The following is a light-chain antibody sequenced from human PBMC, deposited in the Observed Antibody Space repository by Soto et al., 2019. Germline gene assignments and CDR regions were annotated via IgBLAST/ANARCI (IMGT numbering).Light chain of an antibody. CDR2: GNN. CDR3: QSYDSSLDAGYV. Sequence: QSVLTQPPSVSGAPGQRVTISCTGSTSNIGAGYDVHWYQHRPGTAPRLLIFGNNRRPSGVPVPDRCSGAKSGASASLAIIGRQAEDEGAYYCQSYDSSLDAGYVFGTGTKLTVL. J-gene: IGLJ1*01. CDR1: TSNIGAGYD. V-gene: IGLV1-40*01.